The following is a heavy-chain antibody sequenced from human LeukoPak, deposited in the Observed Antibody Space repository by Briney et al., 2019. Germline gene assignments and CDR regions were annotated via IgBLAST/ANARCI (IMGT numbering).Heavy chain of an antibody. CDR3: AREISGGSYSFYY. CDR2: ISYYGSNK. J-gene: IGHJ4*02. Sequence: GGSLRLSCAASGFTFSSYGMHWVRQAPGKGLEWVAVISYYGSNKYYADSVKGRFTISRDNYKNTLYLQMNSLRAEDTAVYYCAREISGGSYSFYYWGQGTLVTVSS. CDR1: GFTFSSYG. V-gene: IGHV3-30*03. D-gene: IGHD5-18*01.